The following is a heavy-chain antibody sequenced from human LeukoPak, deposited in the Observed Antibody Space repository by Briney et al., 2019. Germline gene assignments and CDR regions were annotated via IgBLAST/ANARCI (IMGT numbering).Heavy chain of an antibody. V-gene: IGHV1-18*01. D-gene: IGHD5-18*01. CDR2: ISAYNGNT. Sequence: ASVKVSCRSSGYTFTSYGISWVRQAPGQGLEWMGWISAYNGNTNYAQKLQGRVTMTTDTSTSTAYMELRSLRSDDTAVYYCARDGLLDDSYPLSNWGQGTLVTVSS. CDR1: GYTFTSYG. J-gene: IGHJ4*02. CDR3: ARDGLLDDSYPLSN.